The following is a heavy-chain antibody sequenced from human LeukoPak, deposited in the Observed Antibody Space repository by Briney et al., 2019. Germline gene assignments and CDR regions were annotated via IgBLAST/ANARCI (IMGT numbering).Heavy chain of an antibody. J-gene: IGHJ6*02. CDR2: IYYSGST. CDR3: ARDKLSGVYYYGMDV. Sequence: KSSETLSLTCTVSGGSISSSSYYWGWIRQPPGKGLEWIGSIYYSGSTYYNPSLKSRVTISVDTSKNQFSLKLSSVTAADTAVYYCARDKLSGVYYYGMDVWGQGTTVTVSS. CDR1: GGSISSSSYY. D-gene: IGHD3-10*02. V-gene: IGHV4-39*01.